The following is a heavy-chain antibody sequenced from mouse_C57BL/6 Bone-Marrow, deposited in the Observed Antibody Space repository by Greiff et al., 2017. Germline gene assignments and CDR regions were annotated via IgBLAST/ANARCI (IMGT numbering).Heavy chain of an antibody. V-gene: IGHV1-50*01. D-gene: IGHD1-1*01. Sequence: QVQLKQPGAELVKPGASVKLSCKASGYTFTSYWMQWVKQRPGQGLEWIGEIDPSDSYTNYNQKFKGKATLTVDTSSSTAYMQLSSLTSEDSAVYYCAREEDYYGSSRAWFAYWGQGTLVTVSA. CDR2: IDPSDSYT. CDR1: GYTFTSYW. CDR3: AREEDYYGSSRAWFAY. J-gene: IGHJ3*01.